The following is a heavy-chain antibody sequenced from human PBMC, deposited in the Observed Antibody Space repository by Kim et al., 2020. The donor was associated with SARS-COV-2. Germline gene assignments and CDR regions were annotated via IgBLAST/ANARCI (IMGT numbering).Heavy chain of an antibody. CDR1: GFSFDDYA. J-gene: IGHJ5*02. CDR2: ISGDGINT. D-gene: IGHD3-10*01. Sequence: GGSLRLSCAASGFSFDDYAIHWVRQAPGKGLEWVSLISGDGINTYYADSVKGRFTISRDNSKNSLYLQMNSLRTEDTALYYCAKDRYDYGSGSFKGNWFDPWGQGTLVTVSS. V-gene: IGHV3-43*02. CDR3: AKDRYDYGSGSFKGNWFDP.